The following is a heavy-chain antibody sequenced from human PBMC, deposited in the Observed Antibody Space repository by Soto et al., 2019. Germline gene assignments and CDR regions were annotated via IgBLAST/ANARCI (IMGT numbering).Heavy chain of an antibody. CDR3: ARDLSSSWYSPGEGWFDP. Sequence: GGSLRLSCAASGFAFSSYAMSWVRQAPGKGLELVSAISGNGDNTFYADSVKGRFTISRDNSNNTLYLQMKSLRAEDTAVYYCARDLSSSWYSPGEGWFDPWGQGTLVTVSS. V-gene: IGHV3-23*01. CDR2: ISGNGDNT. J-gene: IGHJ5*02. CDR1: GFAFSSYA. D-gene: IGHD6-13*01.